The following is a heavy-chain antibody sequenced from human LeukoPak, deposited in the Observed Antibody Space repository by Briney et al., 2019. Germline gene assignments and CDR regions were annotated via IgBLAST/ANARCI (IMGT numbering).Heavy chain of an antibody. J-gene: IGHJ4*02. CDR2: ISGRGGST. Sequence: GGTLRLSCAASGFTFSSYGMRWVRQAPGRGLEWVSAISGRGGSTYYADSVKGRFTSSRDNSKNTLYLQMYSLRAEDTAVYYCAKESLRVVPSATFDYWGQGTLVTVSS. V-gene: IGHV3-23*01. CDR1: GFTFSSYG. CDR3: AKESLRVVPSATFDY. D-gene: IGHD2-2*01.